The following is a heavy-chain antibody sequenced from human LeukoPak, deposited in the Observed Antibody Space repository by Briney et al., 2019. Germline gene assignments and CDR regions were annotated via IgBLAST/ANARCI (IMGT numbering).Heavy chain of an antibody. CDR1: GYTFTGHY. Sequence: ASVKVSCKASGYTFTGHYMNWVRLAPGQGLEWMGWINPTGGTTYAQKFQDRVTMTRDTSINTAYMELSGLKSDDTAVYYCARDLGWSSSHWGQGTLVTVSS. CDR3: ARDLGWSSSH. CDR2: INPTGGT. J-gene: IGHJ4*02. V-gene: IGHV1-2*02. D-gene: IGHD6-6*01.